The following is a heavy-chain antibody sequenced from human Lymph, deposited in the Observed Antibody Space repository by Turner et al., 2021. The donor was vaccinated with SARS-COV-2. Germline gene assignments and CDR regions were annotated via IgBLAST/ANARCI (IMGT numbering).Heavy chain of an antibody. CDR2: VDSEDGET. CDR3: STLKSNWKILTGRYYFDF. J-gene: IGHJ4*02. V-gene: IGHV1-24*01. D-gene: IGHD1-1*01. CDR1: GYTLTELS. Sequence: QVQLVQSGAEVKKPGASVKVSCKVSGYTLTELSIHWVRQAPGKGLELMRGVDSEDGETIYAQKFQGRVTMTDDTSTDTAYMELSSLRSEDTAVYYCSTLKSNWKILTGRYYFDFWGQGTLVTVSS.